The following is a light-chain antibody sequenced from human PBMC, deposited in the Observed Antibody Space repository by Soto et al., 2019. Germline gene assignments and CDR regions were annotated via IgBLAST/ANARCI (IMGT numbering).Light chain of an antibody. J-gene: IGKJ2*01. Sequence: DIQMTQSPSSLSVSVGDRVTITCRASQNIAGYLNWYQQKPGKAPELLIYRSSTLQSGVPSSFSGSGSGTDFTLTISSLQPEDFATYYCQQTYITPYTFGQGTNLEIK. CDR1: QNIAGY. V-gene: IGKV1-39*01. CDR2: RSS. CDR3: QQTYITPYT.